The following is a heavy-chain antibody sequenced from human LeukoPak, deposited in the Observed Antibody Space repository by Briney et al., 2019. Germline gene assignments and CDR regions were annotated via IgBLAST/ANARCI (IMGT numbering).Heavy chain of an antibody. CDR2: ISGSGGST. CDR1: GFTFSSYG. J-gene: IGHJ6*03. CDR3: AKDGEGYFDWPYYYMDV. D-gene: IGHD3-9*01. V-gene: IGHV3-23*01. Sequence: GGTLRLSCAASGFTFSSYGMSWVRQAPGKGLEWVSAISGSGGSTYYADSVKGRFTISRDNSKNTLYLQMNSLRAEDTAVYYCAKDGEGYFDWPYYYMDVWGKGTTVTISS.